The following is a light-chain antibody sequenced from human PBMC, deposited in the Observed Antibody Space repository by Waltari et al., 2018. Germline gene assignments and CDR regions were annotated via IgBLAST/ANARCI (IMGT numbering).Light chain of an antibody. J-gene: IGKJ1*01. CDR2: KAS. V-gene: IGKV1-5*03. Sequence: DIQMTQSPSTLSASVGDRVTSTCRASQSISSWLAWYQQKPGKAPKLLIYKASSLESGVPSRFSGIGSGTEFTLTISSLQPDDFATYYCQQYNSYSRTFGQGTKVEIK. CDR3: QQYNSYSRT. CDR1: QSISSW.